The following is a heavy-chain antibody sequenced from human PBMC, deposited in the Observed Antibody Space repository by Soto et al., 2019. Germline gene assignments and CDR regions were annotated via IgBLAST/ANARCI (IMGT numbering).Heavy chain of an antibody. CDR1: AFSVYY. CDR2: INPNSGVT. J-gene: IGHJ6*02. D-gene: IGHD2-8*01. Sequence: QVQLVQSGAEVKKPGASMKVSCKASAFSVYYLHWVRQAPGQGLEWMGRINPNSGVTTYAQRFQGRVTMTSDTSITTSFLDLSNVDFDDTAIYYCARGDSTDCSNGVCSFFYNHDMDVWGQGTTVTVSS. CDR3: ARGDSTDCSNGVCSFFYNHDMDV. V-gene: IGHV1-2*02.